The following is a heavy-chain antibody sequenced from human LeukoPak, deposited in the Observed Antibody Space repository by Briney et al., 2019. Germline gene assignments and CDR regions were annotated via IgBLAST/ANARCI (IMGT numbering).Heavy chain of an antibody. V-gene: IGHV3-23*01. CDR1: GFPFSTYA. CDR2: ISGSGGSR. Sequence: GGSLRLSCAASGFPFSTYAMSWVRQAPGKGLEWVSGISGSGGSRYYADSVKGRFTISRDKSKNTLYLQMNNLRAEDTAVYYCAKDEEETRGNSYGAFDYWGQGTLVTVSS. CDR3: AKDEEETRGNSYGAFDY. J-gene: IGHJ4*02. D-gene: IGHD5-18*01.